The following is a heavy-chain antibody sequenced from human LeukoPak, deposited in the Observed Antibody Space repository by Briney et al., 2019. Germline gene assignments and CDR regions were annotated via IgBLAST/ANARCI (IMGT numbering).Heavy chain of an antibody. J-gene: IGHJ4*02. CDR2: ISPGSNYI. CDR3: ASEPAAMSY. Sequence: GGSLRLSCAASGFTFSSYNMNWVRQAPGKGLEWVSSISPGSNYIYYADSVKGRFTNSRDNAKNSLYLQMNSLRAEDTAVYYCASEPAAMSYWGQGILVTVSS. CDR1: GFTFSSYN. D-gene: IGHD2-2*01. V-gene: IGHV3-21*01.